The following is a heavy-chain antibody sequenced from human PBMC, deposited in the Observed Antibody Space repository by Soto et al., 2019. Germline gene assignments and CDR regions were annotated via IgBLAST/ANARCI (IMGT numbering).Heavy chain of an antibody. CDR2: ISYDGSNK. CDR1: GFTFSSYA. D-gene: IGHD2-2*01. Sequence: PGGSLRLSCAASGFTFSSYAMHWVRQAPGKGLEWVAVISYDGSNKYYADSVKGRFTISRDNSKNTLYLQMNSLRAEDTAVYYCARDHLVFGISTSPDPYYYYGMDVWGQGTTVTVSS. CDR3: ARDHLVFGISTSPDPYYYYGMDV. V-gene: IGHV3-30-3*01. J-gene: IGHJ6*02.